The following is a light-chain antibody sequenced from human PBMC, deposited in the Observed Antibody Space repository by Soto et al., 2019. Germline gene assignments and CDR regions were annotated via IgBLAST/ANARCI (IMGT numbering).Light chain of an antibody. V-gene: IGKV3-15*01. CDR3: QQYNKWPPLT. CDR1: QSVSGN. CDR2: DTS. Sequence: EIVMTQSPATLSVSPGARATLSCSASQSVSGNLAWYQQKPGQAPKLLIYDTSTRATDVPARFSGSGSGTEFTLTISNLQSEDFAVYYCQQYNKWPPLTFGGGTKVDIK. J-gene: IGKJ4*01.